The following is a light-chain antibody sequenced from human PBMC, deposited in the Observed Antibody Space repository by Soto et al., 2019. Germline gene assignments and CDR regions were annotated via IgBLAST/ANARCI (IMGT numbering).Light chain of an antibody. CDR3: QHYGSSRWT. CDR1: QSVSSRD. J-gene: IGKJ1*01. V-gene: IGKV3-20*01. CDR2: GAS. Sequence: EIVLTQSPGTLSLSPWERATLSCRASQSVSSRDLAWYQQIPGQAPRLLIYGASSRATGVPDRFSGSGSGTDFTLTISRLEPEDFAVYYCQHYGSSRWTFVHGTKVEI.